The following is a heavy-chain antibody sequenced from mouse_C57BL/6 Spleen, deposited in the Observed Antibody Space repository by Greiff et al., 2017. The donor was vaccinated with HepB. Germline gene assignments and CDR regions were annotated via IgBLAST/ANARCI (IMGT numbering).Heavy chain of an antibody. CDR2: INPNNGGT. J-gene: IGHJ2*01. CDR3: ARLDGNGGYFDY. D-gene: IGHD2-1*01. V-gene: IGHV1-26*01. Sequence: VQLQQSGPELVKPGASVKISCKASGYTFTDYYMNWVKQSHGKSLEWIGDINPNNGGTSYNQKFKGKATLTVDKSSSTAYMELRSLTSDDSAVYYCARLDGNGGYFDYWGQGTTLTVSS. CDR1: GYTFTDYY.